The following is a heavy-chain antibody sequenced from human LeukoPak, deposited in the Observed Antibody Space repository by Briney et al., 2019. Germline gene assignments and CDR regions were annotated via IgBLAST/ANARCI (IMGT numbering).Heavy chain of an antibody. D-gene: IGHD6-13*01. Sequence: GGSLRLSCAASGFTLSRYWMHWVRQAPGEGLVWVSRIDPDGSTTNYADSVKGRFTTSRDNAKNTLYLQMNSLRAEDTALYYCTRGQAGRAGLMDGWGRGTTVTVSS. CDR1: GFTLSRYW. CDR2: IDPDGSTT. J-gene: IGHJ6*02. V-gene: IGHV3-74*01. CDR3: TRGQAGRAGLMDG.